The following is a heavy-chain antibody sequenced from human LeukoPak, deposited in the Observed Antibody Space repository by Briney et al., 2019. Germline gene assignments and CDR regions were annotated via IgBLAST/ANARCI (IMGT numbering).Heavy chain of an antibody. D-gene: IGHD2-2*01. CDR1: GGSISSSSSY. Sequence: SETLSLTCTVSGGSISSSSSYWGRIRQPPGKGLEWIGCIYYSGSTYYNPSLKSRVTISVDMSKSQFSLRLSSVIAADTAVYYCARRYCSSTSCYFFDYWGQGALVTVSS. J-gene: IGHJ4*02. CDR2: IYYSGST. CDR3: ARRYCSSTSCYFFDY. V-gene: IGHV4-39*01.